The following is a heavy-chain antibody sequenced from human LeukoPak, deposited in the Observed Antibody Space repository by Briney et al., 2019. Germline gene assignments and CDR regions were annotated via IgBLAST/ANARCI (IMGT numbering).Heavy chain of an antibody. D-gene: IGHD4-23*01. J-gene: IGHJ3*02. CDR3: AREDGGGAFDI. CDR1: GYTLTGYY. CDR2: IIPIFGTA. V-gene: IGHV1-69*13. Sequence: SVKVSCKASGYTLTGYYMHWVRQAPGQGLEWMGGIIPIFGTANYAQKFQGRVTITADESTSTAYMELSSLRSEDTAVYYCAREDGGGAFDIWGQGTMVTVSS.